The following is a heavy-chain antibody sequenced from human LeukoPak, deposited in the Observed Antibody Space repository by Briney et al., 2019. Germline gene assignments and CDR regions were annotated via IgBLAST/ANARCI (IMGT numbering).Heavy chain of an antibody. CDR1: GFTFSSYG. CDR3: ARSILWFGESYYYYDGMDV. Sequence: GRSLRLSCAASGFTFSSYGMHWVRQAPGKGLEWVAVISYDGSNKYYADSVKGRFTITRDNSKNTLYLQMNSLRAEDTAVYYCARSILWFGESYYYYDGMDVWGQGTTVTVSS. J-gene: IGHJ6*02. D-gene: IGHD3-10*01. V-gene: IGHV3-30*03. CDR2: ISYDGSNK.